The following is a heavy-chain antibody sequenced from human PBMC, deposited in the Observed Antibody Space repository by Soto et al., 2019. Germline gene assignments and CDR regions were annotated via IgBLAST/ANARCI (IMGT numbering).Heavy chain of an antibody. CDR2: IYWDDDK. Sequence: QITLKESGPTLVKPTQTLTLTCTFSGFSLSTSGVGVGWIRQPPGKALEWLALIYWDDDKRYSPSLQSRLTITKDTSKNQVVLTMTNMDPVDTAKYYCAHRLLYCSGGSCYGNWFDPWGQGTQVTVSS. D-gene: IGHD2-15*01. CDR3: AHRLLYCSGGSCYGNWFDP. J-gene: IGHJ5*02. CDR1: GFSLSTSGVG. V-gene: IGHV2-5*02.